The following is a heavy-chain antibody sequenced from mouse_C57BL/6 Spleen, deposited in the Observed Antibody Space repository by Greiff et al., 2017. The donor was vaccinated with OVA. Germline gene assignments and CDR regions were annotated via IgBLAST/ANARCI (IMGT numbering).Heavy chain of an antibody. J-gene: IGHJ3*01. D-gene: IGHD2-2*01. CDR3: AHMVTTKFPFAY. Sequence: VQLQQSGAELVKPGASVKLSCTASGFNIKDYYMHWVKQRTEPGLEWIGRIDPEDGETKYAPKFLGKATITADTSSNTAYLQLSSLTSEAAAVYYCAHMVTTKFPFAYWGQGTLVTVSA. V-gene: IGHV14-2*01. CDR2: IDPEDGET. CDR1: GFNIKDYY.